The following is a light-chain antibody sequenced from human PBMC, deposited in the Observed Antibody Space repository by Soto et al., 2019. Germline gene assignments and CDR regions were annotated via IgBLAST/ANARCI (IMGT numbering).Light chain of an antibody. J-gene: IGKJ1*01. CDR3: QQYGSSGT. V-gene: IGKV3-20*01. CDR1: QSVSNNY. Sequence: IVLTQSPGTLSLSPGERATPSCKASQSVSNNYLAWYQQKPGQAPRLLIYGASNRATGIPDRFSGGGSGTVFTLTISRLEPEDFAVYYCQQYGSSGTLGQGTKVDIK. CDR2: GAS.